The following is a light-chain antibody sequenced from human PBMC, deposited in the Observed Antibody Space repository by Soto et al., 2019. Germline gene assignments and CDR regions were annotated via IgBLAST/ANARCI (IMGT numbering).Light chain of an antibody. CDR3: CSYAGSNTHYV. J-gene: IGLJ1*01. V-gene: IGLV2-11*01. CDR2: DVS. CDR1: SSDIGGYNY. Sequence: QSVLTQPRSVSGSPGQSVTISCTGTSSDIGGYNYVSWYQHHPGKAPKLLIYDVSKRPSGVPDRFSGSKSGNTASLTISGLQAEDDSDYYCCSYAGSNTHYVFGSGTRSPS.